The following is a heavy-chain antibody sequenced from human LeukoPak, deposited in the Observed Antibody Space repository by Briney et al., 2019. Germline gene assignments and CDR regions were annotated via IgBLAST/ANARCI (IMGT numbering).Heavy chain of an antibody. D-gene: IGHD3-22*01. CDR2: MNPNSGNT. V-gene: IGHV1-8*01. CDR3: ATMRYDSGGYYSPGGLDS. Sequence: RASVKVSCKASGYTFTSYDINWVRQATGQGLEWLGWMNPNSGNTGYAQKFQGRVTMTRNTSISTAYMELSSLRSEDTAVYYCATMRYDSGGYYSPGGLDSWGQRTLVTVSS. J-gene: IGHJ4*02. CDR1: GYTFTSYD.